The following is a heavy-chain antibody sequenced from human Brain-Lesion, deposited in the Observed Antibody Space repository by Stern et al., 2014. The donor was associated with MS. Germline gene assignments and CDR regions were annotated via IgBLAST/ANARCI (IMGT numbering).Heavy chain of an antibody. D-gene: IGHD5-18*01. CDR2: IIPIFSSP. CDR3: AKDGPALVTNWFDP. V-gene: IGHV1-69*06. J-gene: IGHJ5*02. Sequence: QLVQSGPEVKKPGSSVQVSCKASGGTFGTYPITWLRQAPGQGLEWMGRIIPIFSSPNYAQKLQGRVTITADRSTTTVYMKLSSLKSDDAAVYYCAKDGPALVTNWFDPWGRGTLVTVSS. CDR1: GGTFGTYP.